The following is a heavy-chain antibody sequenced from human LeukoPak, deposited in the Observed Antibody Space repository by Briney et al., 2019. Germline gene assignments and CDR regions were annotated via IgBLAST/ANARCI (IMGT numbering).Heavy chain of an antibody. Sequence: GGSLRLSCAASGFTFSSYSMNWVRRAPGKGLEWVSATSSSDAGKYYADSVRGRFTISRDNSKTTLYLQMNSLRADDTAVYYCARDEPYYYDSSGEDYWGQGTLVTVSS. CDR2: TSSSDAGK. V-gene: IGHV3-23*01. CDR3: ARDEPYYYDSSGEDY. D-gene: IGHD3-22*01. CDR1: GFTFSSYS. J-gene: IGHJ4*02.